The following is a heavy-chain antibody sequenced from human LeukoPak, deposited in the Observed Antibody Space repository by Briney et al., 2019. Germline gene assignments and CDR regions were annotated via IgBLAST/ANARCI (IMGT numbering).Heavy chain of an antibody. V-gene: IGHV4-59*08. Sequence: SETLSLTCTVAGGSISSYYWSWIRQPPGKGLEWMGYIYYSGSTNYNPSLKSRVTISVDTSKNQFSLKLSSVTAADTAVYYCAKIVGSRHCWGQGTLVTVSS. CDR2: IYYSGST. CDR1: GGSISSYY. CDR3: AKIVGSRHC. D-gene: IGHD2-21*01. J-gene: IGHJ4*02.